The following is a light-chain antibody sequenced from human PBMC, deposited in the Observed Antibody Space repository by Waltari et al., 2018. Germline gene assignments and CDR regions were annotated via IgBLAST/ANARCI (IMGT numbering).Light chain of an antibody. V-gene: IGKV3-20*01. CDR3: QQYGGSPYT. Sequence: EIELTQSPGTLSLSPGERATLSCRASQSVAGSYLAWYQHKPGQVPRLLIYGASIRATGIPDRFSGSGSGTGFTLTISRLEPEDCAVYYCQQYGGSPYTFGQGTKLEIK. CDR1: QSVAGSY. CDR2: GAS. J-gene: IGKJ2*01.